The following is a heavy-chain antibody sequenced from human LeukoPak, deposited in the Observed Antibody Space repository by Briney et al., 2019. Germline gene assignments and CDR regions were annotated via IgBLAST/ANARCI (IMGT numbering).Heavy chain of an antibody. D-gene: IGHD3-9*01. CDR3: ARDTDILTGYYYTINAFDI. V-gene: IGHV1-8*01. J-gene: IGHJ3*02. CDR2: MNPNSGNT. Sequence: ASVKVSCKASGYTFTSYGINWVRQATGQGLEWMGWMNPNSGNTGYAQKFQGRVTMTRNTSISTAYMELSSLRSEDTAVYYCARDTDILTGYYYTINAFDIWGQGTMVTVSS. CDR1: GYTFTSYG.